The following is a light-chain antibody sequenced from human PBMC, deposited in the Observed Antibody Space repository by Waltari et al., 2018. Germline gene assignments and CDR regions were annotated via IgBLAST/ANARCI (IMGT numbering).Light chain of an antibody. Sequence: QSALTQPPSASGSLGQSVTISCTGTSSDVGDYDYVSWFQQHPGKAPKLMIYDVSKRPSWFPDRLSGSKSGNTASLTVSGLQAEDESDYYCSSYAGSNNLVFGSWTKVTVL. V-gene: IGLV2-8*01. CDR2: DVS. CDR1: SSDVGDYDY. CDR3: SSYAGSNNLV. J-gene: IGLJ1*01.